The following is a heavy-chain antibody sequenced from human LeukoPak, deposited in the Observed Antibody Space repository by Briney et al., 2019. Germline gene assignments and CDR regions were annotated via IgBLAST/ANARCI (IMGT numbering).Heavy chain of an antibody. CDR2: INAGNGNT. Sequence: ASVKVSCKASGYTFTSYAMHWVRQAPGQRLEWMGWINAGNGNTKYSQKFQGRVTITRDTSASTAYMELSSLRSEDTAVYYCARARTAMVTDFDYWGQGTLVTVSS. J-gene: IGHJ4*02. CDR3: ARARTAMVTDFDY. D-gene: IGHD5-18*01. V-gene: IGHV1-3*01. CDR1: GYTFTSYA.